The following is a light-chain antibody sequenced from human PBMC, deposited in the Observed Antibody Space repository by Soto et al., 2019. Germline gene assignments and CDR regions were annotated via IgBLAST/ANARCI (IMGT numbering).Light chain of an antibody. V-gene: IGKV3-15*01. CDR1: QSISSN. CDR3: QQYNNWPPYT. CDR2: GAS. J-gene: IGKJ2*01. Sequence: DIVMTQSPATLSVSPGERATLSCRASQSISSNLAWYQQKPGQAPRLLIYGASTRATGIPARFSGWGSGTVFTLTISSLQSEDFAVYYCQQYNNWPPYTFGQGTKLEIK.